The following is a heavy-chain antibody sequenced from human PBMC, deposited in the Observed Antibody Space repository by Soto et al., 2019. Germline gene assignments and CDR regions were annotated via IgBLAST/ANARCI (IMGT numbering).Heavy chain of an antibody. CDR1: GFTFSSYG. Sequence: GGSLRLSCAASGFTFSSYGMHWVRQAPGKGLEWVAVIWYDGSNKYYADSVKGRFTISRDNSKNTLYLQMNSLRAEDTAVYYCARSFLGRSSWYQCWFDPWGQGTLVTVSS. V-gene: IGHV3-33*01. J-gene: IGHJ5*02. CDR3: ARSFLGRSSWYQCWFDP. CDR2: IWYDGSNK. D-gene: IGHD6-13*01.